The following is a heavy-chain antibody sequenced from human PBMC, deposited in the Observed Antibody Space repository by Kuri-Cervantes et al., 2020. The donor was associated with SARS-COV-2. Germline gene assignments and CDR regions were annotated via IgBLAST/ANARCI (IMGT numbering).Heavy chain of an antibody. V-gene: IGHV1-2*02. Sequence: ASVKVSCKASGYTFTGYYMHWVRQAPGQGLEWMGWINTNSGGTNYAQKFQGRVTMTRDTSISTAYKELSRLRSDDTAVYYCARVPFTMVRGNRGNPFDYWGQGTLVTVSS. D-gene: IGHD3-10*01. CDR2: INTNSGGT. J-gene: IGHJ4*02. CDR3: ARVPFTMVRGNRGNPFDY. CDR1: GYTFTGYY.